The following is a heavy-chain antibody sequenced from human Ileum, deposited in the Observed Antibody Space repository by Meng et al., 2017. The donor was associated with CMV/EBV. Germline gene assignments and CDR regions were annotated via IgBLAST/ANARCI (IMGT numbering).Heavy chain of an antibody. D-gene: IGHD2-2*01. J-gene: IGHJ4*02. V-gene: IGHV4-34*12. CDR1: GGSFSGYY. CDR2: IFYTGNT. Sequence: SETLSLTCAVYGGSFSGYYWSWIRQPPGKGLEGIASIFYTGNTYYNPSLKSRVTISLDTSKHQFSLSLNSATAADTAVYNYASGFYQNYFDYWGQGALVTVSS. CDR3: ASGFYQNYFDY.